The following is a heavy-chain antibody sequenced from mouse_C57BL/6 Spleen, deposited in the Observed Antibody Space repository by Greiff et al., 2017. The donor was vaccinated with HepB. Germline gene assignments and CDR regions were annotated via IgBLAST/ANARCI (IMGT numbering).Heavy chain of an antibody. D-gene: IGHD2-12*01. CDR2: INPNNGGT. CDR1: GYTFTDYN. V-gene: IGHV1-22*01. Sequence: VQLQQSGPELVKPGASVKLSCKASGYTFTDYNMHWVKQSHGKSLEWIGYINPNNGGTSYNQKFKGKATLTVNKSSSTAYMELRSLTSEDSAVYYCARRGYSNDGLDYWGQGTSVTVSS. J-gene: IGHJ4*01. CDR3: ARRGYSNDGLDY.